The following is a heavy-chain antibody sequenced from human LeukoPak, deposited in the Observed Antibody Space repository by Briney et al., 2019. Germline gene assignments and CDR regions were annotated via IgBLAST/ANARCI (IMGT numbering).Heavy chain of an antibody. D-gene: IGHD3-9*01. CDR2: VSGGGAST. CDR3: AKFSNLRYFDWLSPLDY. V-gene: IGHV3-23*01. Sequence: GGSLRLSCAASRFTFSSSAMAWVRQAPGKGLEWVSAVSGGGASTYHADSVKGRFAISRDNSNNMLYLQMNSLRAEDTAVYYCAKFSNLRYFDWLSPLDYWGQGTLVTVSS. CDR1: RFTFSSSA. J-gene: IGHJ4*02.